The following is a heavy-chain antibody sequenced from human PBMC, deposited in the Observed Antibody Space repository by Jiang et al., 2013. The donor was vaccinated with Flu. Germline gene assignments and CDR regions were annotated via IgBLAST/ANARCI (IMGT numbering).Heavy chain of an antibody. Sequence: GPGLVKPSETLSLTCTVSGGSISSYYWSWIRQPAGKGLEWIGRIYTSGSTNYNPSLKSRVTMSVDTSKNQFSLKLSSVTAADTAVYYCASTADCSSTSCYSRDYWGQGTLVTVSS. J-gene: IGHJ4*02. V-gene: IGHV4-4*07. CDR3: ASTADCSSTSCYSRDY. CDR2: IYTSGST. CDR1: GGSISSYY. D-gene: IGHD2-2*02.